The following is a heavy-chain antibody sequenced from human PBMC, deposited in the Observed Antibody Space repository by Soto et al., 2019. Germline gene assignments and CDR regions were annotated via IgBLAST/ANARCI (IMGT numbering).Heavy chain of an antibody. J-gene: IGHJ6*02. D-gene: IGHD6-13*01. CDR3: AKFLEYSSSWNGLYYYYGMDV. V-gene: IGHV3-23*01. CDR2: ISGSGGSA. Sequence: GGSMELSSAASGFTFRSYAMSWVRQAPGKGLEWVSAISGSGGSAYYADSVKGRFTISRDNSKNTLYLQMNSLRAEDTAVYYCAKFLEYSSSWNGLYYYYGMDVGGQGTRVTVP. CDR1: GFTFRSYA.